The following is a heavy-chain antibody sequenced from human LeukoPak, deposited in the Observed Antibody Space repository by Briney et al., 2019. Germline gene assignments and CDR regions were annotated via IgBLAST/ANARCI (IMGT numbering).Heavy chain of an antibody. J-gene: IGHJ4*02. Sequence: PSQTLSLTCTVSGGSISSGSHYWSWIRQPAGKGLEWIGRIYTSGSTNYNPSLKSRVTISVDTSKNQFSLKLSSVTAADTAIYYCARDLSFDWFPYYFDYWGQGTLVTVSS. CDR3: ARDLSFDWFPYYFDY. D-gene: IGHD3-9*01. CDR1: GGSISSGSHY. CDR2: IYTSGST. V-gene: IGHV4-61*02.